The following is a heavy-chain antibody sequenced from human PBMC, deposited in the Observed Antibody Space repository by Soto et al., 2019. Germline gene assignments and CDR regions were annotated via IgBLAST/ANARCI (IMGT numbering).Heavy chain of an antibody. CDR3: ARNGVGYSSSAYSYNWFDP. Sequence: QVQLVQSGAEVKKPGSSVKVSCKASGGTFSSYAISWVRQAPGQGLEWMGGIIPIFGTANYAQKFQGRVTITADESTSTAYMELSSLRSADTAVYYCARNGVGYSSSAYSYNWFDPWGQGTLVTVSS. J-gene: IGHJ5*02. V-gene: IGHV1-69*01. CDR1: GGTFSSYA. CDR2: IIPIFGTA. D-gene: IGHD6-13*01.